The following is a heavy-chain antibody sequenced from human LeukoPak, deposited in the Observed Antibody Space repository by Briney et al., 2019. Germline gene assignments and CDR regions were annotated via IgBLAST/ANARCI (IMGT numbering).Heavy chain of an antibody. V-gene: IGHV3-23*01. D-gene: IGHD3-22*01. Sequence: PGGSLRLSCAASGFTFSSYVMSWVRQAPGKGLEWVSLISGNDGSTYYADSVKGRFTISRDNSKNTLYLQMNSLRAEDTAVYYCAAHYYDSSGYNYWGQGTLVTVSS. CDR2: ISGNDGST. J-gene: IGHJ4*02. CDR3: AAHYYDSSGYNY. CDR1: GFTFSSYV.